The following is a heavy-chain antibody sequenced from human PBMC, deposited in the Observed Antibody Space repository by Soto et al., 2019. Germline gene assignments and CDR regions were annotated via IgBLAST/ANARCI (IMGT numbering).Heavy chain of an antibody. CDR3: ARHLYAIPYY. V-gene: IGHV5-10-1*01. J-gene: IGHJ4*02. D-gene: IGHD2-2*01. CDR2: IDPSDSYT. CDR1: GYNFTSYW. Sequence: GESLKISCQASGYNFTSYWISWVRQMPGKALEWMGRIDPSDSYTNYSPSFQGLVTLSVDKSISTAFLQWSSLKASDTAIYYCARHLYAIPYYWGQGTLVTVSS.